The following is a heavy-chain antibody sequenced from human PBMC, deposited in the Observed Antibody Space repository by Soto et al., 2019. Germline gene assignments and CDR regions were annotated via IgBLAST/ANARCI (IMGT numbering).Heavy chain of an antibody. CDR3: ARVSGWYYFDY. CDR1: GYTFTSYA. V-gene: IGHV1-3*01. Sequence: ASVQVSCKASGYTFTSYAMHWVRQAPGQRLEWMGWINAGNGNTKYSQKFQGRVTITRDTSASTAYMELSSLRSEDTAVYYCARVSGWYYFDYWGQGTLVTVSS. J-gene: IGHJ4*02. D-gene: IGHD6-19*01. CDR2: INAGNGNT.